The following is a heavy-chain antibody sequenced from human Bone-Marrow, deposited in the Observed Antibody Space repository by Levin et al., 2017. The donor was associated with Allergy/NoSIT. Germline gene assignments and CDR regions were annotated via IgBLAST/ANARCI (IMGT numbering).Heavy chain of an antibody. CDR2: ISYDGSRE. CDR1: GFRFSSYS. D-gene: IGHD3-16*01. Sequence: GESLKISCVVSGFRFSSYSMDWFRQTPGKGLEWVSRISYDGSREYYADSVKDRFTASRDNSGNTVFLQMNDLRHEDTAVYFCATGDPYYYDRHFKTREDYWGQGTLVTVSS. J-gene: IGHJ4*02. CDR3: ATGDPYYYDRHFKTREDY. V-gene: IGHV3-30*03.